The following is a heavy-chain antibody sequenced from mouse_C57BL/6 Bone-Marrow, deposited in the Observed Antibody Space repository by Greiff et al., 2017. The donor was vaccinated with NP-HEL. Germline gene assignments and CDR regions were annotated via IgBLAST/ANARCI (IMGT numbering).Heavy chain of an antibody. V-gene: IGHV1-26*01. CDR1: GYTFTDYY. J-gene: IGHJ2*01. D-gene: IGHD1-1*01. Sequence: EVQLQQSGPELVKPGASVKISCKASGYTFTDYYMNWVKQSHGKSLEWIGDINPNNGGTSYNQKFKGKATLTVDKSSSTAYMELRSLTSEDSAVYYCARVPTVVATRGYYFDYWGQGTTLTVSS. CDR3: ARVPTVVATRGYYFDY. CDR2: INPNNGGT.